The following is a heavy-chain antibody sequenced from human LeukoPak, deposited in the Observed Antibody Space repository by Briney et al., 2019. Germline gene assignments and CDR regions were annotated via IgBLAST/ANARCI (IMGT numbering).Heavy chain of an antibody. CDR2: IYHSGTT. V-gene: IGHV4-4*02. CDR1: GDSISSSNW. Sequence: SGTLSLTCAVSGDSISSSNWWSWVRQPPGKGLEWIGEIYHSGTTNYNPSLKSRVTISIDTSKNQFSLKLRSVTAADTAVYYCANKVYCSTTSCYHAGYWGQGTLVTVSS. CDR3: ANKVYCSTTSCYHAGY. D-gene: IGHD2-2*01. J-gene: IGHJ4*02.